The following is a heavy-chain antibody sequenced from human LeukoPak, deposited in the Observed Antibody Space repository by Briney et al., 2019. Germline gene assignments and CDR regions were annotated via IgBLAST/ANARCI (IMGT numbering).Heavy chain of an antibody. D-gene: IGHD6-13*01. CDR2: ISGGGSTI. Sequence: PGGSLRLSCAASGFTFTDYYMSWIRQAPGKGLEWVSYISGGGSTIFYSDSVKGRFTIFRDNSKNSFYLQMNSLSAEDTAVYYCARTKLGSASGTFDYWGQGTLVTVSS. CDR1: GFTFTDYY. CDR3: ARTKLGSASGTFDY. J-gene: IGHJ4*02. V-gene: IGHV3-11*04.